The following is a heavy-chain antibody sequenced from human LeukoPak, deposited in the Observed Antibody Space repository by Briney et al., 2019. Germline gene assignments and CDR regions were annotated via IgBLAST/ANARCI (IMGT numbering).Heavy chain of an antibody. V-gene: IGHV3-33*01. J-gene: IGHJ4*02. CDR3: ARVGYNSGWYEY. CDR2: IWEDVSNI. D-gene: IGHD6-19*01. Sequence: GGSLRLSCAASGXTFRRCGVHWLREARGKGVEGVAVIWEDVSNIYYADSVKGRFTISRDNSKNTLYLQMNSLRAEDTAVYYCARVGYNSGWYEYWGQGTLVTVSS. CDR1: GXTFRRCG.